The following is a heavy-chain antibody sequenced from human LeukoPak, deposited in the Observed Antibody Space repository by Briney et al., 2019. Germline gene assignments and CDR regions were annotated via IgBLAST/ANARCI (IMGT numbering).Heavy chain of an antibody. Sequence: SETLSLTCTVSGGSISSYYWSWIRQPAGKGLEWIGYIYYSGSTSYNPSLKSRVTISVDTSKNQFSLKLSSVTAADTAVYYCARQDSSGYYPGWFDPWGQGTLVTVSS. J-gene: IGHJ5*02. CDR2: IYYSGST. CDR3: ARQDSSGYYPGWFDP. CDR1: GGSISSYY. D-gene: IGHD3-22*01. V-gene: IGHV4-59*01.